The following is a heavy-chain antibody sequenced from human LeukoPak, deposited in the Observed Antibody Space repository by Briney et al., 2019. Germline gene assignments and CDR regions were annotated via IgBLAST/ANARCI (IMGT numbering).Heavy chain of an antibody. V-gene: IGHV3-48*01. CDR2: ISNSSTTI. J-gene: IGHJ6*03. Sequence: PPGGSLRLSCAAAGFTFSSYSMNWGRHAPGKGLEWVSYISNSSTTIYYADSVKGRFTISRDNAKNSLYLQMNSLRAEDTAVYYCVTGIAAARIYYYFLDVCGKGTTVTVSS. CDR3: VTGIAAARIYYYFLDV. D-gene: IGHD6-13*01. CDR1: GFTFSSYS.